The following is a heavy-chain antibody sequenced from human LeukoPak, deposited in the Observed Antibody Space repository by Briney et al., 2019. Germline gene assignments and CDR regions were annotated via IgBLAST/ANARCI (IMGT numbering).Heavy chain of an antibody. CDR1: GFTFTSYA. Sequence: GGSLRLSCEASGFTFTSYAMHWVRQAPGKGLEWVSSISASGSGTFYTDSMNGRFTISRYNAKKTFFLQMKNLRPGDTALYYCAKGRDTSGRQNFDFWGQGTLVTVSS. CDR2: ISASGSGT. D-gene: IGHD6-19*01. CDR3: AKGRDTSGRQNFDF. J-gene: IGHJ4*02. V-gene: IGHV3-23*01.